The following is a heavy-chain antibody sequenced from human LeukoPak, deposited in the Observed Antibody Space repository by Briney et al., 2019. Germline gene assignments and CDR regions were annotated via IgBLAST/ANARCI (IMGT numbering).Heavy chain of an antibody. CDR2: MNPNSGNT. D-gene: IGHD5-12*01. Sequence: ASVKVSCKASGYTFTTYDINWVRQATGQGLEWMGWMNPNSGNTGYVQKFQGRVTMTRNTSINTAYMELSSLRSEDTAVYYCARGPSSGGYGNYYFDYWGQGTLVTVSS. CDR1: GYTFTTYD. V-gene: IGHV1-8*01. J-gene: IGHJ4*02. CDR3: ARGPSSGGYGNYYFDY.